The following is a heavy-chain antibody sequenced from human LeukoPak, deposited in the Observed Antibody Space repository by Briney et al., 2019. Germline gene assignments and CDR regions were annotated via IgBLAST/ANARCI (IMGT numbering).Heavy chain of an antibody. CDR3: ARDRSLHYYGSGTPSVALDV. CDR1: GYTFTSYA. D-gene: IGHD3-10*01. J-gene: IGHJ6*04. V-gene: IGHV7-4-1*02. CDR2: INTNTGNP. Sequence: ASVKVSCKASGYTFTSYAMNWVRQAPGQGLEWMGWINTNTGNPTYAQGFTGRFDFSLDTSVSTAYLQISSLKAEDTAVYYCARDRSLHYYGSGTPSVALDVWGKGTTVTVSS.